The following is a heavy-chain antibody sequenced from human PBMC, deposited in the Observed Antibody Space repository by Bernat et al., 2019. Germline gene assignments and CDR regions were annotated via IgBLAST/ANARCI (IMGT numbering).Heavy chain of an antibody. J-gene: IGHJ3*02. V-gene: IGHV3-48*03. CDR3: ANSSSGWYETDAFDS. Sequence: EVQLVESGGGLVQPGGSLRLSCAASGFTFSSYEMNWVRQAPGKGLEWVSYISSSGSTRYYADSVKGRCTISRDNAKNSLYLQMNSLRAEDTAVYYCANSSSGWYETDAFDSWGQGTMVTVSS. CDR1: GFTFSSYE. CDR2: ISSSGSTR. D-gene: IGHD6-19*01.